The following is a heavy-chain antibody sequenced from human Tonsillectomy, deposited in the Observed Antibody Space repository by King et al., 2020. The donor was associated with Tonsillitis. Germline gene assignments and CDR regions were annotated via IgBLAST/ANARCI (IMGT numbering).Heavy chain of an antibody. CDR2: IYYSGST. V-gene: IGHV4-59*01. J-gene: IGHJ4*02. Sequence: VQLQESGPGLVKPSETLSLTCTVSGGSISSYYWSWIRQPPGKGLEWIGYIYYSGSTNYNPSLKSRVTISVAPSKNQFSRQLGSVTASDTALYYCARRTGAGLGRFDYWGQAPLVTVSS. CDR1: GGSISSYY. CDR3: ARRTGAGLGRFDY. D-gene: IGHD3/OR15-3a*01.